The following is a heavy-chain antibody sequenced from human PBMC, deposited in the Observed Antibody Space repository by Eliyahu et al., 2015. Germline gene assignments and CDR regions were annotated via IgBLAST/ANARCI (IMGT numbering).Heavy chain of an antibody. D-gene: IGHD3-22*01. CDR3: ARGSGDSSGWSLPFNY. J-gene: IGHJ4*02. CDR2: IIPIFGTA. Sequence: QVQLVQSGAAVKKPGSSXKVSCKASGGTFSSYSISWVRQAPGQGLEWMGGIIPIFGTARYAQNFQGRVTITADESTSTTNMELSSLRSEDTAVYYCARGSGDSSGWSLPFNYWGQGTLVTVSS. V-gene: IGHV1-69*01. CDR1: GGTFSSYS.